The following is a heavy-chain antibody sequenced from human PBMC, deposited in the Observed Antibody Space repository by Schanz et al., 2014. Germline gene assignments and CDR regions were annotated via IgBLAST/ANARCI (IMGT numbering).Heavy chain of an antibody. CDR1: GFTFSSYA. CDR2: ISDSGDST. V-gene: IGHV3-48*03. J-gene: IGHJ3*02. D-gene: IGHD5-12*01. CDR3: AGAVATIRADSFDI. Sequence: VQLVESGGGVVQPGRSLRLSCAASGFTFSSYAMHWVRQAPGKGLEWVSDISDSGDSTHYADSVKGRFTISRDNAKNSLFLQMNSLSAEDTAVYYCAGAVATIRADSFDIWGQGTMVAVSS.